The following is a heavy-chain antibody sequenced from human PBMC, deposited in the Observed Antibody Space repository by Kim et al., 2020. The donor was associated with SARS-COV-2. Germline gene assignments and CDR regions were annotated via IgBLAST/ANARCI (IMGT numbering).Heavy chain of an antibody. V-gene: IGHV3-11*05. J-gene: IGHJ6*02. CDR1: GFTFSDYY. D-gene: IGHD3-16*01. CDR2: ISSSSSYT. Sequence: GGSLRLSCAASGFTFSDYYMSWIRQAPGKGLEWVSYISSSSSYTNYADSVKGRFTISRDNAKNSLYLQMNSLRAEDTAVYYCARERYRYGMDVWGQGTTVTLSS. CDR3: ARERYRYGMDV.